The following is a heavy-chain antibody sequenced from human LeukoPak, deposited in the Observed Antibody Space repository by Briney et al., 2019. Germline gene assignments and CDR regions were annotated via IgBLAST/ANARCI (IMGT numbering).Heavy chain of an antibody. D-gene: IGHD6-6*01. Sequence: ASVTVSCKVSGYTLTELSMHWVRQAPGKGLEWMGGFDPEDGETIYAQKFQGRVTMTEDTSTDTAYMELSSLRSEDTAVYYCATGYSSSSPYTFDYWGQGTLVTVSS. CDR3: ATGYSSSSPYTFDY. J-gene: IGHJ4*02. CDR2: FDPEDGET. V-gene: IGHV1-24*01. CDR1: GYTLTELS.